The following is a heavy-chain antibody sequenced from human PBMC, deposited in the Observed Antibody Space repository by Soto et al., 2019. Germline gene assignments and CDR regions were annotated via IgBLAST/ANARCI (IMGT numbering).Heavy chain of an antibody. CDR1: GFTFSSYW. CDR2: IKQDGSEK. J-gene: IGHJ4*02. V-gene: IGHV3-7*03. Sequence: GGSLRLSCAASGFTFSSYWMSWVRQAPGKGLEWVANIKQDGSEKYYVDSVKGRFTISRDNAKNSLYLQMNSLRAEDTAVYYCAGTYDSSGYYYGYYFDYWGQGTLVTVSS. CDR3: AGTYDSSGYYYGYYFDY. D-gene: IGHD3-22*01.